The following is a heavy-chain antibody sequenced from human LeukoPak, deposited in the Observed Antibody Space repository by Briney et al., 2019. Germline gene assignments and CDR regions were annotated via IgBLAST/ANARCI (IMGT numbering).Heavy chain of an antibody. V-gene: IGHV4-59*01. J-gene: IGHJ4*02. CDR1: GGSISSYY. Sequence: SETLSLTCTVSGGSISSYYWSWIRQPPGKGLEWIGYIYYSGSTNYNPSLKSRVTISVDTSKNQFSLKLSSVTAADTAVYYCTRAAAAGKGSFDYWGQGTLVTVSS. CDR3: TRAAAAGKGSFDY. CDR2: IYYSGST. D-gene: IGHD6-13*01.